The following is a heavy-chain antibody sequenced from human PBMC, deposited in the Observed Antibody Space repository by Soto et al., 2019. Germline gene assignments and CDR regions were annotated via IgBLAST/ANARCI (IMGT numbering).Heavy chain of an antibody. J-gene: IGHJ6*02. D-gene: IGHD2-15*01. Sequence: EVQLVESGGGLVKPGGSLRLSCAASGFSFSNAWMNWVRQAPGKGLEWVGRIKRKIAGEATDYAGPVKGRFTVFRDDSKSALYLHMNSLKGDDTAVYYCTTGSVEGVWGQGTTVTVS. CDR2: IKRKIAGEAT. CDR1: GFSFSNAW. V-gene: IGHV3-15*07. CDR3: TTGSVEGV.